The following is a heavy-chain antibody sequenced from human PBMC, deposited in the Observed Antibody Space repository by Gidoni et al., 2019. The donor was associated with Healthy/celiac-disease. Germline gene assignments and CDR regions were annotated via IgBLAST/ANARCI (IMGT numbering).Heavy chain of an antibody. Sequence: EVQLVECGGGLVKPGGSLRLSCAASGLPFSSYWMSWVRQAPGKGLEWVANIKHDGSEKYYVDSVKGRFTISRDNSKNSLYLQMNSLRAEDTAVYYCARDSLWLGAFDIWGQGTMVTVSS. D-gene: IGHD2-21*01. CDR2: IKHDGSEK. J-gene: IGHJ3*02. V-gene: IGHV3-7*01. CDR3: ARDSLWLGAFDI. CDR1: GLPFSSYW.